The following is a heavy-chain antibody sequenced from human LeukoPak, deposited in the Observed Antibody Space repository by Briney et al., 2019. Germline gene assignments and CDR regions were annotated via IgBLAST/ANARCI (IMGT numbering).Heavy chain of an antibody. V-gene: IGHV3-23*01. D-gene: IGHD2-15*01. CDR2: ISGSGGST. CDR3: ARRGGGYIVVVVAATDYYYMDV. J-gene: IGHJ6*03. Sequence: GGSLRLSCAASGFTFSSYAMSWVRQAPGKGLEWVSAISGSGGSTYYADSVKGRFTISRDNSKNTLYLQMNSLRAEDTAVYYCARRGGGYIVVVVAATDYYYMDVWGKGTTVTISS. CDR1: GFTFSSYA.